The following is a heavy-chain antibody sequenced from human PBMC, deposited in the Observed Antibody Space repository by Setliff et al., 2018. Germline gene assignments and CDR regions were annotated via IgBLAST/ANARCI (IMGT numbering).Heavy chain of an antibody. J-gene: IGHJ4*02. CDR1: GGTFSSYA. Sequence: CKASGGTFSSYAISWVRQAPGQGLEWMGRIIPIFGTANYAQKFQGRVTITADESTSTAYMELSSLRSEDTAVYYCAKERIVVPAAIEPQPFDYWGQGTLVTV. CDR2: IIPIFGTA. D-gene: IGHD2-2*01. V-gene: IGHV1-69*15. CDR3: AKERIVVPAAIEPQPFDY.